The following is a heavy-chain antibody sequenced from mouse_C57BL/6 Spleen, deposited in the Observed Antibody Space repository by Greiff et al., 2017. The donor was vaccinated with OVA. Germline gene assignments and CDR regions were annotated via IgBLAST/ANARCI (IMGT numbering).Heavy chain of an antibody. D-gene: IGHD2-1*01. V-gene: IGHV1-58*01. CDR2: IYIGNGYT. J-gene: IGHJ1*03. CDR1: GYTFTSYG. CDR3: ARGGGIYYGGWYFDV. Sequence: EVKLMESGAELVRPGSSVKMSCKTSGYTFTSYGINWVKQRPGQGLEWIGYIYIGNGYTEYNEKFKGKATLTSDTSSSTAYMQLSSLTSEDSAIYFCARGGGIYYGGWYFDVWGTGTTVTVSS.